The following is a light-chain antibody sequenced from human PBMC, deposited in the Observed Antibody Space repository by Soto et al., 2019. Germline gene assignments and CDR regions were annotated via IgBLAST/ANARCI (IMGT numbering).Light chain of an antibody. CDR2: AAS. V-gene: IGKV1-6*01. J-gene: IGKJ4*01. CDR1: QGIRSD. Sequence: IQMTQSPSSLSASVGGRVTITCQASQGIRSDLGWLQQKPGKAPKLLIYAASSLQSGVPSRFSGSGSGTDFTLTISSLQPEDFATYYCLQDYNYPLTFGGGTKVDIK. CDR3: LQDYNYPLT.